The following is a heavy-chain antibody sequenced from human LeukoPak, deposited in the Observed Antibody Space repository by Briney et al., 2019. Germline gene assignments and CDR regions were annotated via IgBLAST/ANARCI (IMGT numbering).Heavy chain of an antibody. CDR3: AKDSAAVGGHDFDY. D-gene: IGHD1-26*01. Sequence: GGSLRLSCAASGFTFSSYWMSWVRQAPGKGLEWVANIKQDGSEKYYVDSVKGRFTISRDNSKNTLYLQMNSLRVEDTAVYYCAKDSAAVGGHDFDYWGQGALVTVSS. V-gene: IGHV3-7*03. J-gene: IGHJ4*02. CDR2: IKQDGSEK. CDR1: GFTFSSYW.